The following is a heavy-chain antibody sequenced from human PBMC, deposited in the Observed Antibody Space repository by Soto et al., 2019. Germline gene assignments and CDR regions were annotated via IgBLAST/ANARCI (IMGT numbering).Heavy chain of an antibody. V-gene: IGHV3-33*01. CDR2: IWYDGSNK. CDR1: GFTFSSYG. D-gene: IGHD2-15*01. Sequence: QVQLVESGGGVVQPGRSLRLSCAASGFTFSSYGMHWVRQAPGKGLEWVAVIWYDGSNKYYADSVKGRFTISRDNSNNSRYLQMNSLRAEDTAVYYCASEDRPTPALYCSARRCYHNWFPPCGQGTLVTVSS. J-gene: IGHJ5*02. CDR3: ASEDRPTPALYCSARRCYHNWFPP.